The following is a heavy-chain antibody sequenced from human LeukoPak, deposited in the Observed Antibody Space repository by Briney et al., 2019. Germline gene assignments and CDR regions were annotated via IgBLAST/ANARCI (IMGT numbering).Heavy chain of an antibody. D-gene: IGHD3-16*01. CDR3: ARGRPWQGGNWFDP. J-gene: IGHJ5*02. V-gene: IGHV1-69*13. CDR2: IIPIFGTA. Sequence: PGASVKVSCKASGGTFSSYAISWVRQAPGQGLEWMGGIIPIFGTANYAQKFQGRVTITADESTSTAYMELSSLRSEDTAVYYCARGRPWQGGNWFDPWGQGTLVTVSS. CDR1: GGTFSSYA.